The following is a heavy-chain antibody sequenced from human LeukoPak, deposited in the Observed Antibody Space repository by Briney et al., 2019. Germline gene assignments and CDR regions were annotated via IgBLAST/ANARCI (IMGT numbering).Heavy chain of an antibody. J-gene: IGHJ4*02. CDR3: ARDRCGGGSCYGFDY. CDR1: GFTFSSYA. V-gene: IGHV3-30-3*01. Sequence: GGSLRLSCAASGFTFSSYAMHWVRQAPGKGLEWVAVISYDGSNKYYADSVKGRFTISRDNSKNTLYLQMNSLRAEDTAVYYCARDRCGGGSCYGFDYWGQGTLVTVSS. D-gene: IGHD2-15*01. CDR2: ISYDGSNK.